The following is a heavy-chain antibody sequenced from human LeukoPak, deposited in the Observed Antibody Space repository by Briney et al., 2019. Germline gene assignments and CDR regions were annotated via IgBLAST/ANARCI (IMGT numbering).Heavy chain of an antibody. V-gene: IGHV4-59*08. D-gene: IGHD3-9*01. Sequence: PSETLSLTCTVSGGSISSYYWSWIRQPPGKGLEWMGYIYYGGSTNYNPSLKSRVTISVDTSKNQFSLKLRSVPAADTAVYYCARLGRDYDILTGYYHPPLWGQGTLVTVSS. CDR1: GGSISSYY. CDR3: ARLGRDYDILTGYYHPPL. CDR2: IYYGGST. J-gene: IGHJ4*02.